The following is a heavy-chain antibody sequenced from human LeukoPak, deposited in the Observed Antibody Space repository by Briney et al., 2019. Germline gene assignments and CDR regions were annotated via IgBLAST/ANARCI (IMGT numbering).Heavy chain of an antibody. V-gene: IGHV1-24*01. CDR1: GYTLTELS. J-gene: IGHJ5*02. CDR2: FDPEDGET. CDR3: ATGGLRYFGVFDP. D-gene: IGHD3-9*01. Sequence: ASVKVSCMVSGYTLTELSMHWVRQAPGKGLEWMGGFDPEDGETIYAQKFQGRVTMTEDTSTDTAYMELSSLRSEDTAVYYCATGGLRYFGVFDPWGQGTLVTVSS.